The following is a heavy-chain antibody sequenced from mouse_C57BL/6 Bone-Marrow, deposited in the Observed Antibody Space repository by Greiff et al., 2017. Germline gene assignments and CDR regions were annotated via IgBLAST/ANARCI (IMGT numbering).Heavy chain of an antibody. J-gene: IGHJ1*03. CDR2: INPNNGGT. CDR1: GYTFTDYY. V-gene: IGHV1-26*01. Sequence: EVQLQQSGPELVKPGASVKISCKASGYTFTDYYMNWVKRSHGKSLEWIGDINPNNGGTSYNQQFEGKAILFVDKSSSTAYMVLRSLTSVDSAVYYCARSRVTAAHIDVWGTGTTVTVSS. CDR3: ARSRVTAAHIDV. D-gene: IGHD1-2*01.